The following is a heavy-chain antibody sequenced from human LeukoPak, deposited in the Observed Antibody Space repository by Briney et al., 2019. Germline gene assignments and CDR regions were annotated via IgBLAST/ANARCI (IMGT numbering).Heavy chain of an antibody. CDR2: IKQDESEK. V-gene: IGHV3-7*01. CDR1: GFTFSTYW. Sequence: GGSLRLSCAASGFTFSTYWMSWARQAPGKGLEWVANIKQDESEKYYMDSVKGRFTISRDNAKNSLSLQMSSLRADDTAVYYCARVGRDSKYGYFDFWGQRTLVTVSS. CDR3: ARVGRDSKYGYFDF. J-gene: IGHJ4*02. D-gene: IGHD4-11*01.